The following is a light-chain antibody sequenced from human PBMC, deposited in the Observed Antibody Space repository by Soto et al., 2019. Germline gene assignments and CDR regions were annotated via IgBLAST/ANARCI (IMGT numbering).Light chain of an antibody. CDR2: YVS. Sequence: QSVLTQPASVSGSPGQSITISCTGTRSDVGGYNYVSWYQQHPGKAPKLMIYYVSNRPSGVSNRFSGSKSGNTASLTISGLQAEDEADYYCSSYTSSSTLVVFGGGTKLTVL. J-gene: IGLJ2*01. V-gene: IGLV2-14*01. CDR1: RSDVGGYNY. CDR3: SSYTSSSTLVV.